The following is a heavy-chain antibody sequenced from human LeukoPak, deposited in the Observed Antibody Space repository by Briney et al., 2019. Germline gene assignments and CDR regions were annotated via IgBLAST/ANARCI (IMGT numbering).Heavy chain of an antibody. J-gene: IGHJ5*02. CDR3: ARDLGVSGAYYQGWFDP. D-gene: IGHD4-17*01. Sequence: SQTLSLTCTVSGGSISSVGYYWTWIRQSPGKGLEWIGYVYHSGSTYYNPSLKSRVTISIDRSNNQFSLNLSSVTAADTAIYYCARDLGVSGAYYQGWFDPWGQGTLVTVSS. CDR1: GGSISSVGYY. CDR2: VYHSGST. V-gene: IGHV4-30-2*06.